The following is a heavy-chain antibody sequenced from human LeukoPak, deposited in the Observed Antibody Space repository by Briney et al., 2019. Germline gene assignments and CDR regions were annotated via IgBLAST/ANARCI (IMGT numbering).Heavy chain of an antibody. V-gene: IGHV4-38-2*02. CDR1: GYSISSGYY. Sequence: PSETLSLTCTVSGYSISSGYYWGWIRQPPEKGLEWIGYIYYSGSTNYNPSLKSRVTISVDTSKNQFSLKLSSVTAADTAVYYCARLALIERDIVVVPTAYYYFDYWGQGTLVTVSS. J-gene: IGHJ4*02. CDR3: ARLALIERDIVVVPTAYYYFDY. CDR2: IYYSGST. D-gene: IGHD2-2*01.